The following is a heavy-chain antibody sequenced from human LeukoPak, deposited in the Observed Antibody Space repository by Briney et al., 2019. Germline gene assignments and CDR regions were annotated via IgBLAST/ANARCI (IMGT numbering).Heavy chain of an antibody. CDR1: GGSISSYY. J-gene: IGHJ4*02. CDR2: IYTSGST. V-gene: IGHV4-4*07. D-gene: IGHD6-13*01. CDR3: ARDLRYSSSWYHDY. Sequence: SETLPLTCTVPGGSISSYYWSWIRQPAGKGLEWIGRIYTSGSTNYNPSLKSRVTMSVDTSKNQFSLKLSSVTAADTAVYYCARDLRYSSSWYHDYWGQGTLVTVSS.